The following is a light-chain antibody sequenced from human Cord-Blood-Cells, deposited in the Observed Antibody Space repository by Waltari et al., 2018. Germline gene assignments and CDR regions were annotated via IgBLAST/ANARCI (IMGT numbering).Light chain of an antibody. Sequence: EIVLTQSPATLSLSPGERPTLSCRASQNVSSYLLWYQQTPGQAPRLLIYDASNRATGIPARISGSGSGTDFTLTISSLEPEDFAVYYCQQRSNWPPLTFGGGTKVEIK. CDR1: QNVSSY. CDR2: DAS. V-gene: IGKV3-11*01. CDR3: QQRSNWPPLT. J-gene: IGKJ4*01.